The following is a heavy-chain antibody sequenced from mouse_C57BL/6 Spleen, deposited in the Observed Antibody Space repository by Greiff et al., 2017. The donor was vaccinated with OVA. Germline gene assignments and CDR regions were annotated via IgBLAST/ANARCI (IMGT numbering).Heavy chain of an antibody. V-gene: IGHV1-50*01. CDR2: IDPSDSYT. CDR1: GYTFTSYW. J-gene: IGHJ2*01. CDR3: ARGGYGNYGY. Sequence: QVQLKQPGAELVKPGASVKLSCKASGYTFTSYWMQWVKQRPGQGLEWIGEIDPSDSYTNYNQKFKGKATLTVDTSSSTAYMQLSSLTSEDSAVYYCARGGYGNYGYWGQGTTLTVSS. D-gene: IGHD2-1*01.